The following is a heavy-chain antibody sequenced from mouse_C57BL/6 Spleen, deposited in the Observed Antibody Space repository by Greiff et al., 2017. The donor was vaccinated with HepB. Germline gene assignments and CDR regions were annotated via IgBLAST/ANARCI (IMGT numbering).Heavy chain of an antibody. Sequence: EVQLVESGGGLVKPGGSLKLSCAASGFTFSDYGMHWVRQAPEKGLEWVAYISSGSSTIYYADTVKGRFTISRDNAKNTLFLQMTSLRSEDTAMYYCARRGYYYGSSLYYYAMDYWGQGTSVTVSS. CDR1: GFTFSDYG. J-gene: IGHJ4*01. D-gene: IGHD1-1*01. CDR2: ISSGSSTI. CDR3: ARRGYYYGSSLYYYAMDY. V-gene: IGHV5-17*01.